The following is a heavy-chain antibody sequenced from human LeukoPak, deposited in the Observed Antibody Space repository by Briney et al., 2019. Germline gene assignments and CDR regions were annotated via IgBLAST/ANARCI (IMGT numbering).Heavy chain of an antibody. Sequence: GGSLRLSCAASGFTFSSYAMHWVRQAPGKGLEWVAVISYDGSNKYYADSVKGRFTISRDNSKNTLYLQMNSLRAEDTAVYYCARDESYYFDYWGQGTLVTVSS. CDR3: ARDESYYFDY. D-gene: IGHD3-16*02. CDR1: GFTFSSYA. V-gene: IGHV3-30*04. J-gene: IGHJ4*02. CDR2: ISYDGSNK.